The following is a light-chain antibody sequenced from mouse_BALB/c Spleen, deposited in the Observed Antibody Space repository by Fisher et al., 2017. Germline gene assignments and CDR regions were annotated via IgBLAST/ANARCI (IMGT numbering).Light chain of an antibody. V-gene: IGKV1-135*01. CDR3: SQSTHVPWT. Sequence: VLTQTPLTLSVTIGQPASTSCKSSQSLLDSDGKTYLNWLLQRPGQSPKRLIYLVSKLYSGVPDRFTGSGSGTDFTLKISRVEAEDLGVYFCSQSTHVPWTFGGGTKLEIK. CDR2: LVS. J-gene: IGKJ1*01. CDR1: QSLLDSDGKTY.